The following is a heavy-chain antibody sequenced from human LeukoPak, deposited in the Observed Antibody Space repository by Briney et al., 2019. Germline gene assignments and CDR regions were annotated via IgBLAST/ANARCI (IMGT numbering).Heavy chain of an antibody. J-gene: IGHJ5*02. Sequence: SETLSLICSVPGGSLNSFSHYWAWIRQPPGKDLEWIGCIFSSGSTYYNPSLQSRVTFSLDKSNNHFALKLTSLTAADTAVYYCARGLAHGGIANWFDPWGQGTLVTVSS. V-gene: IGHV4-39*06. CDR1: GGSLNSFSHY. CDR3: ARGLAHGGIANWFDP. D-gene: IGHD2-21*01. CDR2: IFSSGST.